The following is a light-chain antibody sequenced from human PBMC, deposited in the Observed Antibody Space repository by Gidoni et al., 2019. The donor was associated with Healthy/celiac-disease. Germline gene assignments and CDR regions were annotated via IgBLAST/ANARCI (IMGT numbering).Light chain of an antibody. CDR3: QQYNNWPPEDT. CDR2: GAS. V-gene: IGKV3-15*01. J-gene: IGKJ2*01. CDR1: QSVSSN. Sequence: EIVMTQSPATLSVSPGERATLSCRASQSVSSNLAWYQQKPGQALRLRSYGASTRATGIPASFRGSGSGTEFTLTFSSLQSEDFAVYYCQQYNNWPPEDTFGQGTKLEIK.